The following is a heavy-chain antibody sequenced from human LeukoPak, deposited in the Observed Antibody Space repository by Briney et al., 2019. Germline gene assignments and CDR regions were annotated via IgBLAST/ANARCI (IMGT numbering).Heavy chain of an antibody. CDR2: IYTSGST. CDR3: ARDFWGISRQSVGQHVEVDY. V-gene: IGHV4-61*02. Sequence: PSQTLSLTCTVSGGSISSGSYYWSWIRQPAGKGLEWIGRIYTSGSTNYNPSLKSRVTMSVDTSKNQFSLKLSSVTAADTAVYYCARDFWGISRQSVGQHVEVDYWGQGTLVTVSS. J-gene: IGHJ4*02. CDR1: GGSISSGSYY. D-gene: IGHD3-16*01.